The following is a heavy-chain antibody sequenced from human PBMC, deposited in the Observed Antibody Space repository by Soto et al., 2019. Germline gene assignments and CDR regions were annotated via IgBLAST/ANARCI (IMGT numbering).Heavy chain of an antibody. V-gene: IGHV4-31*03. D-gene: IGHD1-1*01. CDR2: IYYSGST. J-gene: IGHJ6*02. Sequence: PSETLSLTCTVSGGSISSGGYYWSWIRQHPGKGLEWIGYIYYSGSTYYNPSLKSRVTISVDTSKNQFSLKLSSVTAADTAVYYCARGSLYKRTDYYGMDVWGQGTTVTVSS. CDR1: GGSISSGGYY. CDR3: ARGSLYKRTDYYGMDV.